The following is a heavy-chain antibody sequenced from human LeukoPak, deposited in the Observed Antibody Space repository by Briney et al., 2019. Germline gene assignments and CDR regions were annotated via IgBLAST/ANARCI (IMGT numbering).Heavy chain of an antibody. CDR2: IYSGGST. J-gene: IGHJ4*02. V-gene: IGHV3-53*01. Sequence: GGSLRLSCAASGFTVSSNYMNWVRQAPGKGLEWVSVIYSGGSTFYADSVEGRFTISRDNSNNTLYLQTNSLRAEDTAMYYCARDLTVASPDYWGQGTLVTVSS. CDR3: ARDLTVASPDY. CDR1: GFTVSSNY. D-gene: IGHD4-17*01.